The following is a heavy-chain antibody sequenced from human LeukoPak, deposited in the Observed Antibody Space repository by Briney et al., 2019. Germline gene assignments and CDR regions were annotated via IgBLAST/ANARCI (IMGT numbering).Heavy chain of an antibody. CDR2: FDPEDGET. Sequence: ASEKVSRKVSGYTLTELSRYWVRQAPGKGLEWMGGFDPEDGETIYAQKFQGRVTMTDDTSTDTDYMELSSLKSEDTAVYYCAKQSDVLYAFDIWGQGTMVTVSS. V-gene: IGHV1-24*01. D-gene: IGHD6-19*01. CDR3: AKQSDVLYAFDI. J-gene: IGHJ3*02. CDR1: GYTLTELS.